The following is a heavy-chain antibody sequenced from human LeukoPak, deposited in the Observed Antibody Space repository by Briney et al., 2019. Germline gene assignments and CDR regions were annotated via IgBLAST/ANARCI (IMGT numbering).Heavy chain of an antibody. CDR1: GGSFSGYY. V-gene: IGHV4-34*01. J-gene: IGHJ4*02. Sequence: PSETLSLTCAVYGGSFSGYYWSWICQPPGKGLEWIGEINHSGSTNYNPSLKSRVTISVDTSKNQFSLKLSSVTAADTAVYYCARGTNYDILMGWGQGTLVTVSS. CDR2: INHSGST. CDR3: ARGTNYDILMG. D-gene: IGHD3-9*01.